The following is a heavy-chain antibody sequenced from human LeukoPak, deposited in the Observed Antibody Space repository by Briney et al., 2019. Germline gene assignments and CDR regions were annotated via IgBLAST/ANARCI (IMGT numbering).Heavy chain of an antibody. J-gene: IGHJ4*02. V-gene: IGHV3-23*01. CDR2: ISVSGNT. CDR3: AKAPVTTCSGAYCYPFDY. D-gene: IGHD2-15*01. CDR1: EFTLSSYA. Sequence: GGSLRLACAASEFTLSSYAMSWVRQGPGKGLEWVSAISVSGNTYHADSVKGRFTISRDSSKNTLYLQMNSLRAEDAAVYYCAKAPVTTCSGAYCYPFDYWGQGTLVTVSS.